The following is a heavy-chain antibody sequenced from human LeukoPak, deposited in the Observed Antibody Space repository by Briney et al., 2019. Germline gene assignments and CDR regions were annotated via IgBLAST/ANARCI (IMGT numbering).Heavy chain of an antibody. CDR2: ISAYNGNT. V-gene: IGHV1-18*01. D-gene: IGHD6-13*01. CDR1: GYTFTSYG. CDR3: ARVGSSSRDPIDY. J-gene: IGHJ4*02. Sequence: ASVKVSCKASGYTFTSYGISWVRQAPGQGVEWMGWISAYNGNTNYAQKLKGTVTMTTDRSTSTDYMELRSLRSDDTAVYYCARVGSSSRDPIDYWGQGTLVTVSS.